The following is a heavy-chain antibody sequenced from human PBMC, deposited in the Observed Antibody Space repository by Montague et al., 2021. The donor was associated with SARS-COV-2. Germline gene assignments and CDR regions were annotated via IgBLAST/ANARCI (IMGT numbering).Heavy chain of an antibody. J-gene: IGHJ4*02. V-gene: IGHV4-39*07. CDR1: GGSISSSSYD. CDR3: ARGWFSPMLVVVIRGPFDY. D-gene: IGHD3-22*01. Sequence: SETLSLTCTVAGGSISSSSYDWGWIRQPPGKGLEWNGTIDYRGXTXYXXXXKXRVTMSVDTSKNQFSLKLRSVTAADTAVYYCARGWFSPMLVVVIRGPFDYWGQGALVTVSS. CDR2: IDYRGXT.